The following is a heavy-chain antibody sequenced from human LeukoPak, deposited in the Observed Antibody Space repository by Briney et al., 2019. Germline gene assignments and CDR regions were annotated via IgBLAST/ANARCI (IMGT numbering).Heavy chain of an antibody. CDR3: ARDNYDFWSGYYPHFDY. D-gene: IGHD3-3*01. V-gene: IGHV3-30*02. J-gene: IGHJ4*02. Sequence: GGSLRLSCAASGFTFSSYGMHWVRQAPGKGLEWVAFIRYDGSNKYYADSVKGRFTISRDNSKNTLYLQMNSLRAEDTAVYYRARDNYDFWSGYYPHFDYWGQGTLVTVSS. CDR1: GFTFSSYG. CDR2: IRYDGSNK.